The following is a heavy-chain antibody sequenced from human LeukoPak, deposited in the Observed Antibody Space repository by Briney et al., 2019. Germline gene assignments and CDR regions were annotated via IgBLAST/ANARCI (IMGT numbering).Heavy chain of an antibody. CDR2: INHSGST. V-gene: IGHV4-34*01. CDR3: AREGAAASFYYFDY. CDR1: GGSFSGYY. J-gene: IGHJ4*02. D-gene: IGHD6-13*01. Sequence: SETLSLTCAVYGGSFSGYYWSWIRQPPGKGLEWIGEINHSGSTNYNPSLKSRVTISVDTSKNQFSLKLSSVTAADTAVYYCAREGAAASFYYFDYWGQGTLVTVSS.